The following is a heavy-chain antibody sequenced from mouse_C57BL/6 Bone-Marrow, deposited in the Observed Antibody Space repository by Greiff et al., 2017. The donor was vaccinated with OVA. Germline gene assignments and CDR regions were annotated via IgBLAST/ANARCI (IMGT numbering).Heavy chain of an antibody. D-gene: IGHD2-2*01. Sequence: QVQLQQSGSELRSPGSSVKLSCKDFDSEVFPIAYMSWVRQKPGHGFEWIGGILPSIGRTIYGEKFEDKATLDADTLSNTAYLELNSLTSEDSAIYYCARGLRRRPLWYFDVWGTGTTVTVSS. V-gene: IGHV15-2*01. CDR2: ILPSIGRT. J-gene: IGHJ1*03. CDR3: ARGLRRRPLWYFDV. CDR1: DSEVFPIAY.